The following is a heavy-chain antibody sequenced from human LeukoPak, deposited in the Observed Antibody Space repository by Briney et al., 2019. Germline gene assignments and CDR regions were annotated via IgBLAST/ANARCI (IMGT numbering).Heavy chain of an antibody. D-gene: IGHD3-10*01. CDR2: IYNSGST. CDR3: ARDRELGY. J-gene: IGHJ4*02. Sequence: SETLSLTCSVSGDSISIYYWSWIRQPPRKGLEWIGYIYNSGSTNYNPSLKSRVTISVDTSKNQFSLKLTSVTAADTAVYYCARDRELGYWGQGTLVTVSS. V-gene: IGHV4-59*01. CDR1: GDSISIYY.